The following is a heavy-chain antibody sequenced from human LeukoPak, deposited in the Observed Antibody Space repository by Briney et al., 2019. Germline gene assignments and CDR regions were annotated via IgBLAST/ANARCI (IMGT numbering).Heavy chain of an antibody. J-gene: IGHJ5*02. Sequence: SEALSLTCTVSGGSISSYYWSWIRQPPGKGLEWIGYIYYSGSTNYNPSLKSRVTISVDTSKNQFSLKLSSVTAADTAVYYCAXXXXXXXXXXVRPNWFDPWGQGTLVTVSS. CDR3: AXXXXXXXXXXVRPNWFDP. D-gene: IGHD3-10*01. CDR2: IYYSGST. V-gene: IGHV4-59*01. CDR1: GGSISSYY.